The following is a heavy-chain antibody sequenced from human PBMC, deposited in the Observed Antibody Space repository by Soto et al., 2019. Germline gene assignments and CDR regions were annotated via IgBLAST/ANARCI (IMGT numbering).Heavy chain of an antibody. CDR1: GYTFTSFS. CDR3: ARGGGGYRLDYLEY. CDR2: INAGNGNT. J-gene: IGHJ4*02. D-gene: IGHD3-16*02. Sequence: QVQLVQSGTEVKKPGASVKVSCEASGYTFTSFSVHWVRQAPGQGLEWMGWINAGNGNTKLSQTFQGGVTITRDTSANIVYMELGSPRSQDTALFYCARGGGGYRLDYLEYWGQGSLVTVSS. V-gene: IGHV1-3*01.